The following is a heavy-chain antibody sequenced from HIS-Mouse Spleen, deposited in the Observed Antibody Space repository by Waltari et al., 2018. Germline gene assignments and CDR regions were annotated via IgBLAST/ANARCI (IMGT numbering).Heavy chain of an antibody. Sequence: QVQLVESGGGVVQPGRSLRLSCAASGFTFSSYGMHWVRQAPGNGLDWVAVIAYDGSNKYYADSVKGRFTISRDNSKNTLYLQMNSLRAEDTAVYYCAKASSGWLDYWGQGTLVTVSS. CDR2: IAYDGSNK. CDR1: GFTFSSYG. J-gene: IGHJ4*02. V-gene: IGHV3-30*18. D-gene: IGHD6-19*01. CDR3: AKASSGWLDY.